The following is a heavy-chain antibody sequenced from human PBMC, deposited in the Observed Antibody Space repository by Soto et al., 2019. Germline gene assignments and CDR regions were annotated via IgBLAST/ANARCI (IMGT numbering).Heavy chain of an antibody. D-gene: IGHD5-12*01. CDR1: GFTFSSYA. CDR2: ISGSGGST. V-gene: IGHV3-23*01. CDR3: AKDIGGYVRPVDY. J-gene: IGHJ4*02. Sequence: GGSLRLSCAASGFTFSSYAMNWVRQAPGKGLEWVSTISGSGGSTYYADSVKGRFTISRDNSKNTLYLQMNSLRAEDTAVYYCAKDIGGYVRPVDYWGQGTLFTVSS.